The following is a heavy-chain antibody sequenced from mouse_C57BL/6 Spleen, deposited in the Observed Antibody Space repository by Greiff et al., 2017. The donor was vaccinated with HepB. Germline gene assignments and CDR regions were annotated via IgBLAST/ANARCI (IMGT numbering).Heavy chain of an antibody. CDR2: IDPENGDT. D-gene: IGHD1-1*01. V-gene: IGHV14-4*01. Sequence: EVQLQQSGAELVRPGASVKLSCTASGFNIKDDYMHWVKQRPEQGLEWIGWIDPENGDTEYASKFQGKATITADTSSNTAYLQLSSLTSEDTAVYYCTGSTVVGYFDVWGTGTTVTVSS. CDR3: TGSTVVGYFDV. CDR1: GFNIKDDY. J-gene: IGHJ1*03.